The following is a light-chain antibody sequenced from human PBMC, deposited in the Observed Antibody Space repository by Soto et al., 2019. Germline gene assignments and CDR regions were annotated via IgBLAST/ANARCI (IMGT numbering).Light chain of an antibody. CDR1: QSALYSAKNKNF. Sequence: IVMTQSPHCLTASPCETGTIHRKHLQSALYSAKNKNFLTWYQQKPGQPPKLLIYWASTRESGVPDRFTGSGSGTDFTLTINSLQAEDVAVYYCQQHYINPITFGQGTRLEIK. J-gene: IGKJ5*01. CDR2: WAS. V-gene: IGKV4-1*01. CDR3: QQHYINPIT.